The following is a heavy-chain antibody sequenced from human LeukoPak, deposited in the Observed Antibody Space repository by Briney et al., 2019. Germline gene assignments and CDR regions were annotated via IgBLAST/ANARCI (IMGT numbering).Heavy chain of an antibody. CDR2: IWYDGSNK. D-gene: IGHD2-21*01. V-gene: IGHV3-33*01. CDR3: ARDHIVVVPGDGMDV. CDR1: GFTFSSYG. J-gene: IGHJ6*02. Sequence: PGGSLRLSCAASGFTFSSYGMHWVRQAPGKGLEWVAVIWYDGSNKYYADSVKGRFTISRDNSENTLYLQMNSLRAEDTAVYYCARDHIVVVPGDGMDVWGQGTTVTVSS.